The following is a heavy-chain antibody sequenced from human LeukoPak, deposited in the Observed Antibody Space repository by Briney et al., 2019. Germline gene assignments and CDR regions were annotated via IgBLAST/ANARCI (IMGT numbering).Heavy chain of an antibody. V-gene: IGHV1-2*02. CDR1: GYTFTRYY. J-gene: IGHJ5*02. D-gene: IGHD6-19*01. CDR2: INPNSGDT. Sequence: AAVKVSRKAAGYTFTRYYMHWVRQAPGQGLEWRGGINPNSGDTNYTQTFQARVTMTRDTPISTAYMELSRLRSDDTAVYYCARDPPTRPIAVAESLHLWRQGTLVTLPS. CDR3: ARDPPTRPIAVAESLHL.